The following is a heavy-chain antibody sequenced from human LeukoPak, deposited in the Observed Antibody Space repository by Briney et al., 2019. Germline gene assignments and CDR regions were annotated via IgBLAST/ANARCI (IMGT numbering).Heavy chain of an antibody. CDR1: GASLRGSY. CDR3: ARGGNGWYSDL. J-gene: IGHJ2*01. D-gene: IGHD1-14*01. V-gene: IGHV4-34*01. CDR2: IDHSGST. Sequence: PSETLSLTCAVQGASLRGSYWSWIRQPPGKGLQWIGQIDHSGSTHSIPSLKSRVTISLDTSQSQVSLKVNSVTAADTAVYFCARGGNGWYSDLWGRGTLVTVSS.